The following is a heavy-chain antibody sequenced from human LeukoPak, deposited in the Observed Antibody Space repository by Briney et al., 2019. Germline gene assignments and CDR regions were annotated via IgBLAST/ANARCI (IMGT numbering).Heavy chain of an antibody. V-gene: IGHV4-30-2*01. Sequence: SETLSLTCAVSGGSISSGGYSWSWIRQPPGTGLEWIGYIYHSGSTYYNPSLKSRVTISVDRSKNQFSLKLSSVTAADTAVYYCARDSMHYFDYWGQGTLVTVSS. J-gene: IGHJ4*02. CDR2: IYHSGST. CDR1: GGSISSGGYS. CDR3: ARDSMHYFDY.